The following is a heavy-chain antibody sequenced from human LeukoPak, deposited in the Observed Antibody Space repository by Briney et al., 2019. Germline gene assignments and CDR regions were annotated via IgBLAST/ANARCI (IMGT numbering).Heavy chain of an antibody. CDR3: ARQTYCGGDCYDAFDI. Sequence: PSETLSLTCTVSGGSISSSSYYWGWIRQPPGKGLEWIGSIYYSGSTYCNPSLKSRVTISVDTSKNQFSLKLSSVTAADTAVYYCARQTYCGGDCYDAFDIWGQGTMVTVSS. J-gene: IGHJ3*02. CDR2: IYYSGST. D-gene: IGHD2-21*01. V-gene: IGHV4-39*01. CDR1: GGSISSSSYY.